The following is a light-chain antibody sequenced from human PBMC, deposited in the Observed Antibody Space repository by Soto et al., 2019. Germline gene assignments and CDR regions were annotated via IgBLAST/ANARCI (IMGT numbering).Light chain of an antibody. CDR2: WAS. V-gene: IGKV4-1*01. CDR3: QQYFSTLIT. Sequence: DIVMTQSPDSLAVSLGERATINCKSSQSVLYSSNNKNYLAWYQQKPGQPPKLLIYWASTRESGVPDRFSGSGSGTDFTLTISNLQAKDVAVYYCQQYFSTLITFGQGTQLEIK. J-gene: IGKJ5*01. CDR1: QSVLYSSNNKNY.